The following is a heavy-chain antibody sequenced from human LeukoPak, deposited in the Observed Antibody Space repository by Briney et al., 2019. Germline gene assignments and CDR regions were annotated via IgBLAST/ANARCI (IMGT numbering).Heavy chain of an antibody. V-gene: IGHV3-7*01. D-gene: IGHD6-13*01. CDR1: GFTFSSYG. CDR2: INQDGSEK. Sequence: GGSLRLSCAGSGFTFSSYGMSWVRQAPGKGLEWVANINQDGSEKYYVDSVKGRFIISRDNAKDSLYLQMNSLRAEDTALYYCARDRAIRAEAGAFDIWGQGTMVTVS. J-gene: IGHJ3*02. CDR3: ARDRAIRAEAGAFDI.